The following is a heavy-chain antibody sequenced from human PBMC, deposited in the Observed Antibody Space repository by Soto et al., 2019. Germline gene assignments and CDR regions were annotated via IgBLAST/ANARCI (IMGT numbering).Heavy chain of an antibody. D-gene: IGHD2-15*01. V-gene: IGHV3-30*18. J-gene: IGHJ6*02. Sequence: QVQLVESGGGVVQPGRSLRLSCAASGFTFSSYGMHWVRQAPGKGLEWVAVISYDGSNKYYADSVKGRFTISRDNSKNTLYLQMNSLRAEDTAVYYCAKDQGYCSGGSCYGMDVWGQGTTVTVSS. CDR1: GFTFSSYG. CDR2: ISYDGSNK. CDR3: AKDQGYCSGGSCYGMDV.